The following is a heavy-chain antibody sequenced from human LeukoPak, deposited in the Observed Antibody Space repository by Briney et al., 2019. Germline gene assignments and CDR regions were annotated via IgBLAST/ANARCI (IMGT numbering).Heavy chain of an antibody. V-gene: IGHV3-30-3*01. CDR2: ISYDGSNK. J-gene: IGHJ4*02. CDR3: ARGAPYSSSWTLGGFDY. D-gene: IGHD6-13*01. Sequence: PGGSLRLSCAASGFTFSSYAMSWVSQAPGKGLEGVAVISYDGSNKYYADSVKGRFTISRDNSKNTLYLQMNSLRAEDTAVYYCARGAPYSSSWTLGGFDYWGQGTLVTVSS. CDR1: GFTFSSYA.